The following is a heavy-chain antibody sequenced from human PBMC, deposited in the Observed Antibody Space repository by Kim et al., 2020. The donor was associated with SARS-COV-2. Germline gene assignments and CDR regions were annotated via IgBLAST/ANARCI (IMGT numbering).Heavy chain of an antibody. CDR2: INTNTGNP. V-gene: IGHV7-4-1*02. J-gene: IGHJ3*02. CDR1: GYTFTSYA. Sequence: ASVKVSCKASGYTFTSYAMNWVRQAPGQGLEWMGWINTNTGNPTYAQGFTGRFVFSLDTSVSTAYLQISSLKAEDTAVYYCARASPTTIFGVVITNDAVDIWGQGTMVTVSS. D-gene: IGHD3-3*01. CDR3: ARASPTTIFGVVITNDAVDI.